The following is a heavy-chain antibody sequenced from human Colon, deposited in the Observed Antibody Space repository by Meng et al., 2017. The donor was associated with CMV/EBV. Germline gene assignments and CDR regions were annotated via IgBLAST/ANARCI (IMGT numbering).Heavy chain of an antibody. J-gene: IGHJ6*02. CDR1: GGSFSSYY. V-gene: IGHV4-34*01. CDR3: ARGGLVYDYGEEYYYFYGIDV. D-gene: IGHD3/OR15-3a*01. CDR2: INHRGNT. Sequence: SETLSLTCAVSGGSFSSYYWSWIRETPGKGLEWIGEINHRGNTNYNVSPKSRTSISIDTSKNQFSLKLRSVTAADTAVYYCARGGLVYDYGEEYYYFYGIDVWAQGTTVTVSS.